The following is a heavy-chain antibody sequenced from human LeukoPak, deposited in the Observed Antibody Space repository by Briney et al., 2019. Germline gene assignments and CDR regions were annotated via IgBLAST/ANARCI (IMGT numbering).Heavy chain of an antibody. Sequence: GGSLRLSCAASGFTFSSYWMSWVRQAPGKGLEWVANIKQDGSEKYYVDSVKGRFTISRDNAKNSLYLQMNSLRAEDTAVYYRAREMAAAAYYYYYYMDVWGKGTTVTVSS. V-gene: IGHV3-7*01. J-gene: IGHJ6*03. CDR1: GFTFSSYW. CDR3: AREMAAAAYYYYYYMDV. CDR2: IKQDGSEK. D-gene: IGHD2-15*01.